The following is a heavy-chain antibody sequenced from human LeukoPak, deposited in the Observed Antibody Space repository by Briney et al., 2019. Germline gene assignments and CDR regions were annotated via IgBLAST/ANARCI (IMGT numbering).Heavy chain of an antibody. Sequence: GGSLRLSCAASGITFSSDGMNWVRQVPGKGLEWVSSIIDSGGGTTYADSVKGRFTISRDNSKNTLYLQMNSLRAEDTAVYYCAKDLQQLPDYWGQGTLVTVSS. V-gene: IGHV3-23*01. J-gene: IGHJ4*02. CDR1: GITFSSDG. CDR2: IIDSGGGT. CDR3: AKDLQQLPDY. D-gene: IGHD4-11*01.